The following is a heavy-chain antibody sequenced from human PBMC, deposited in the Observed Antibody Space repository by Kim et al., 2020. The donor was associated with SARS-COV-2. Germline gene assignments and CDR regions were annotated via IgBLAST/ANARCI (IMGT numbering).Heavy chain of an antibody. CDR2: ISAYNGNT. J-gene: IGHJ4*02. CDR1: GYTFTSYG. CDR3: ARDLVSSTDYYDSSGYYGYNYFDY. D-gene: IGHD3-22*01. Sequence: ASVKVSCKASGYTFTSYGISWVRQAPGQGLEWMGWISAYNGNTNYAQKLQGRVTMTTDTSTSTAYMELRSLRSDDTAVYYCARDLVSSTDYYDSSGYYGYNYFDYWGQGTLVTVSS. V-gene: IGHV1-18*01.